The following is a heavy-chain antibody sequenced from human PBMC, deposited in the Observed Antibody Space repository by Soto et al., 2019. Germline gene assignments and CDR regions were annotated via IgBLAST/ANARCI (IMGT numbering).Heavy chain of an antibody. CDR3: ARETSYSSSSFFRFDP. J-gene: IGHJ5*02. CDR2: ISSSSSTI. Sequence: EVQLVESGGGLVQPGGSLRLSCAASGFTFSSYSMNWVRQAPGKGLEWVSYISSSSSTIYYADSVKGRFTISRDNAKNSLYLPMNSLRDEDTAVYYCARETSYSSSSFFRFDPWGTGTLVTVSS. CDR1: GFTFSSYS. V-gene: IGHV3-48*02. D-gene: IGHD6-6*01.